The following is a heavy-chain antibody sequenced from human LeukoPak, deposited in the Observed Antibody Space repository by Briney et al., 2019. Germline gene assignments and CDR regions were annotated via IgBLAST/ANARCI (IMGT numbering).Heavy chain of an antibody. CDR1: GFTFSSYW. D-gene: IGHD3-22*01. V-gene: IGHV3-7*01. J-gene: IGHJ4*02. Sequence: QPGGSLRLSCAASGFTFSSYWMSWVRQAPGKGLEWVANIKQDGSEKYYVDSVKGRFTISRDNAKNSLYLQMNSLRAEDTAVYYCAREEAMIVVVNQYYFDYWGQGTLVTVSS. CDR2: IKQDGSEK. CDR3: AREEAMIVVVNQYYFDY.